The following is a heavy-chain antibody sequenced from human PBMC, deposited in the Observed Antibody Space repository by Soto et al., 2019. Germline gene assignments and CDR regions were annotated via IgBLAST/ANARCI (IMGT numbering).Heavy chain of an antibody. CDR3: VRGGSCTNGVCSVFDY. V-gene: IGHV4-31*03. D-gene: IGHD2-8*01. CDR2: ITYSGNT. Sequence: SETLSLTCTVSGGSVSSVGYYWSWIRQHPGKGLEWIGYITYSGNTYYNPSLESRVTMSADTSKNQFSLKLSSVTAADTAVYFCVRGGSCTNGVCSVFDYWGQGTLVT. CDR1: GGSVSSVGYY. J-gene: IGHJ4*02.